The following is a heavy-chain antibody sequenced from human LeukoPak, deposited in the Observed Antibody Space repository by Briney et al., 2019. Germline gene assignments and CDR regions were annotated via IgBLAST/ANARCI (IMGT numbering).Heavy chain of an antibody. CDR2: IYTSGST. Sequence: SETLSLTCTVSGGSISSYYWSWIRQPAGKGLEWIGRIYTSGSTNYNPSLKSRVTMSVDTSKNQFSLKLSSVTAADTAVYYCAREINYYDSSGYEYRVFDYWGQGTLVTVSS. D-gene: IGHD3-22*01. CDR3: AREINYYDSSGYEYRVFDY. CDR1: GGSISSYY. J-gene: IGHJ4*02. V-gene: IGHV4-4*07.